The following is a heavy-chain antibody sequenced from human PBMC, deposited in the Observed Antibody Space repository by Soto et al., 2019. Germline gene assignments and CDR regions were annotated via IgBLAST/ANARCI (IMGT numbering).Heavy chain of an antibody. CDR1: GGSISTYY. Sequence: SETLSLTCTVSGGSISTYYWSWIRQPPGKGLEWIGYIYYTGNTNYNPSLKSRVTISVDTSKNQFSLKLSSVTAADTAVYYCARRPYYYDSSGYYYGGFDYWGQGTLVTVSS. J-gene: IGHJ4*02. CDR3: ARRPYYYDSSGYYYGGFDY. CDR2: IYYTGNT. D-gene: IGHD3-22*01. V-gene: IGHV4-59*08.